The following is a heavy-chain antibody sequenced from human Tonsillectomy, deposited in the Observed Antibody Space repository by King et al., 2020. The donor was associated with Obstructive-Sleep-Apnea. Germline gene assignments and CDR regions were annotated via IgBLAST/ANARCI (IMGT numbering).Heavy chain of an antibody. CDR2: INSDGSST. J-gene: IGHJ4*02. CDR1: GFTFSSYW. V-gene: IGHV3-74*01. Sequence: VQLVESGGGLVQPGGSLRLSCAASGFTFSSYWMHWVRHAPGKGLVWVSRINSDGSSTSYADSVKGRFTISRDNAKNTLYLQMNSLRAEDTAVYYCAREGKYSGSYFDYWGQGTLVTVSS. D-gene: IGHD1-26*01. CDR3: AREGKYSGSYFDY.